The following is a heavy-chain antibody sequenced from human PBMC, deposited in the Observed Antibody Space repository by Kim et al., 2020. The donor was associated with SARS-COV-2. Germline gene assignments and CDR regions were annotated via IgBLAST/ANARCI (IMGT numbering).Heavy chain of an antibody. CDR3: ARYCAGDCYDYYYYGMDV. Sequence: KGRFTISRDNAKNALYLQMNSLRAEDTAVYYCARYCAGDCYDYYYYGMDVWGQGTTVTVSS. V-gene: IGHV3-11*06. D-gene: IGHD2-21*02. J-gene: IGHJ6*02.